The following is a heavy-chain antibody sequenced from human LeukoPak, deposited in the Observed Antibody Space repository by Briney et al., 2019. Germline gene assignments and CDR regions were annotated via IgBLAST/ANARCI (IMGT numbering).Heavy chain of an antibody. D-gene: IGHD5-12*01. CDR3: VGDQVDNVGWLT. CDR2: INGDGRTT. V-gene: IGHV3-64D*06. CDR1: GFIFSTYT. J-gene: IGHJ5*02. Sequence: GGSLRLSCSASGFIFSTYTMYWVRQAPGKGLEFVSVINGDGRTTYYADSVKGRFTISRDNSKNTLYLQMNSLRAEDTAVYYCVGDQVDNVGWLTWGQGTRVTASS.